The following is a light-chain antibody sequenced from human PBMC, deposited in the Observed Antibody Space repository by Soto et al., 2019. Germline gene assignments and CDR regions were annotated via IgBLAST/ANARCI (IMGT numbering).Light chain of an antibody. CDR2: DDT. V-gene: IGLV1-40*01. Sequence: QSVLTQPPSASGTPGQRVTISCSGSSSNIGSNAVNWYQQFPGSAPALLITDDTSRPSGVPDRFSGSKSGASASLAITGLQAEDEADYYCQSYDSRLSGSVFGTGTKVTVL. J-gene: IGLJ1*01. CDR3: QSYDSRLSGSV. CDR1: SSNIGSNA.